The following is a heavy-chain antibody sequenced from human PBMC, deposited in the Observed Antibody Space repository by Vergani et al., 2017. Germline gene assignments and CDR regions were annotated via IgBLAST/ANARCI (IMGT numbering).Heavy chain of an antibody. J-gene: IGHJ4*02. CDR3: AKAGTTANWYYFDY. V-gene: IGHV3-9*01. Sequence: VQLVESGGGVVQPGRSLRLSCAASGFTFSSYAMHWVRQAPGKGLEWVSGISWNSGSIGYADSVKGRFTSSRDNAKNSLYLQMNSLRAEDTALYYCAKAGTTANWYYFDYWGQGTLVTVSS. CDR2: ISWNSGSI. CDR1: GFTFSSYA. D-gene: IGHD4-11*01.